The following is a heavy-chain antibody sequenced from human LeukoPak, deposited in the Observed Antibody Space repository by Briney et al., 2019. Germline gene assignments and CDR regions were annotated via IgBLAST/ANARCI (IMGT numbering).Heavy chain of an antibody. CDR1: GYTFTSYD. J-gene: IGHJ6*03. CDR3: ARDCSSTSCYDGPLAYYYYMDV. Sequence: ASVKVSCKASGYTFTSYDINWVRQATGQGLEWMGWMNPNSGNTGYAQKFQGRVTMTRNTSISTAYMELSSLRSEDTAVYYCARDCSSTSCYDGPLAYYYYMDVWGKGTTVTVSS. V-gene: IGHV1-8*01. CDR2: MNPNSGNT. D-gene: IGHD2-2*01.